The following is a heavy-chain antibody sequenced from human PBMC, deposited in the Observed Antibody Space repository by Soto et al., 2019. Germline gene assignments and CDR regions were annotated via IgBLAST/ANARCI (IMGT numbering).Heavy chain of an antibody. J-gene: IGHJ2*01. CDR1: GYIFTDYY. CDR2: INPNSGGT. Sequence: ASVKVSCKASGYIFTDYYMHWVRQAPGQELGWMGRINPNSGGTNYAQKFQGRVTMTTDTSTSTAYMELRSLRSDDTAVYYCARGVATVYWYFDLWGRGTLVTVPQ. D-gene: IGHD5-12*01. V-gene: IGHV1-2*06. CDR3: ARGVATVYWYFDL.